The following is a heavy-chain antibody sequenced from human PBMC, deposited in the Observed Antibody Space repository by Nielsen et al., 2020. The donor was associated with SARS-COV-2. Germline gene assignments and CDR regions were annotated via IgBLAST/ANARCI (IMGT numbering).Heavy chain of an antibody. CDR3: ASAPGDGYNPWTFDI. Sequence: GGSLPLSCAASGPTFADYAIPSVRQAPATGLEWVSGMSWNSGSIGYADPVKGRFTISRDNAKNSLYLQMNSLRAEDTALYYWASAPGDGYNPWTFDIWGQGTMVTVSS. D-gene: IGHD5-24*01. J-gene: IGHJ3*02. CDR1: GPTFADYA. V-gene: IGHV3-9*01. CDR2: MSWNSGSI.